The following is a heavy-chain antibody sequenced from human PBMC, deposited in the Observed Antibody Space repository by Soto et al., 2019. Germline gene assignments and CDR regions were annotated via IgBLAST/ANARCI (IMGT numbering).Heavy chain of an antibody. D-gene: IGHD6-13*01. V-gene: IGHV4-4*01. Sequence: QVQLQESGPGLVKPSGTLSLTCAVSGGSISSSNWWSWVRQPPGKGLEWIGEIYHSGSTNYNPSLKRRVXXAXHXXKNQFSLKLSSVTAAATAVYCRASGRRAAAGPFGPRGPGTLVTVSS. CDR3: ASGRRAAAGPFGP. CDR2: IYHSGST. J-gene: IGHJ5*02. CDR1: GGSISSSNW.